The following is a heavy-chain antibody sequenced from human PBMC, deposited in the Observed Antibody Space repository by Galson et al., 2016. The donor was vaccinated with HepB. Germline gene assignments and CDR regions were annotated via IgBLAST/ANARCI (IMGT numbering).Heavy chain of an antibody. CDR2: ISYYGGNK. Sequence: SLRLSCAASGFTFRTFAMHWVRQAPGQGLEWVAVISYYGGNKYYADSVKGRFTISRDNSRNTLYLQMNSLRVEDTAVYYCAKVPVSTSSWSHFDYWGQGTLVTVSS. CDR3: AKVPVSTSSWSHFDY. CDR1: GFTFRTFA. D-gene: IGHD6-13*01. J-gene: IGHJ4*02. V-gene: IGHV3-30-3*01.